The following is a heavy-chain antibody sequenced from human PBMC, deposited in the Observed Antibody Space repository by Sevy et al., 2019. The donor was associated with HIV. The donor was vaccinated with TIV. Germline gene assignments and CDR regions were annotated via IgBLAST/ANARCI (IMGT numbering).Heavy chain of an antibody. D-gene: IGHD3-3*01. CDR2: IYYNGRT. Sequence: SETLSLTCTVSGDSISGYYWSWIRQPPGKRLQWIGYIYYNGRTNYNPSLKRRVTISEDTSKNQFSLRLTSVTAADTAVYYCARAWSGYYYAMDVWGQGTTVTVSS. CDR3: ARAWSGYYYAMDV. J-gene: IGHJ6*02. CDR1: GDSISGYY. V-gene: IGHV4-59*01.